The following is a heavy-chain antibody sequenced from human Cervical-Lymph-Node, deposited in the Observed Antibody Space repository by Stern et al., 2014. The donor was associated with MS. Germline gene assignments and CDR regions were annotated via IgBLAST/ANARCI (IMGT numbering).Heavy chain of an antibody. CDR3: ARDGGYCTGGVCYNFDY. D-gene: IGHD2-8*02. CDR1: GGTFSSYA. J-gene: IGHJ4*02. CDR2: IIPIFGTE. Sequence: VQLVESGAEVKKPGSSVKVSCKASGGTFSSYAISWVRQAPGQGLEWMGGIIPIFGTESYAQKFQGRVMMTADESTSTAYMELSSLGSEDTAVYYCARDGGYCTGGVCYNFDYWGQGTLATVSS. V-gene: IGHV1-69*01.